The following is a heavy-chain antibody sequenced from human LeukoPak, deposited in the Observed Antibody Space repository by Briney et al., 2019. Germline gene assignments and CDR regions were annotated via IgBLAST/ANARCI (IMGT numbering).Heavy chain of an antibody. CDR3: ATSPYSSSWYVRFDP. CDR2: FDPEDGET. V-gene: IGHV1-24*01. J-gene: IGHJ5*02. D-gene: IGHD6-13*01. CDR1: GYTLTELS. Sequence: GASVKVSCKVSGYTLTELSMHWVRQAPGKGLEWMGGFDPEDGETIYAQKFQGRVTMTEDTSTDTAYMELSSLRSEDTAVYYCATSPYSSSWYVRFDPWGQGTLVTVSS.